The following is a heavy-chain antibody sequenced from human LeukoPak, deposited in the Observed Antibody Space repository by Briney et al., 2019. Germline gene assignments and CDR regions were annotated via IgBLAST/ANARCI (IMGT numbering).Heavy chain of an antibody. Sequence: SETLSLTCTVSGGSISSSSYYWGWIRQPPGKGLEWIGSIYYSGSTYYNPSLKSRVTISVDTSKNQFSLKLSSVTAADTAVYYCAIGQLVDYWGQGTLVTVSS. V-gene: IGHV4-39*07. D-gene: IGHD6-6*01. J-gene: IGHJ4*02. CDR1: GGSISSSSYY. CDR3: AIGQLVDY. CDR2: IYYSGST.